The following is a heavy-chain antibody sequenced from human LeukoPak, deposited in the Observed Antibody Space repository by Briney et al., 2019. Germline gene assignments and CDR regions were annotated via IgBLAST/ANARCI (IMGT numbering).Heavy chain of an antibody. V-gene: IGHV4-4*07. J-gene: IGHJ5*01. D-gene: IGHD2-2*01. CDR3: ARDQEHCSGTSCYPYWYDS. CDR1: GVSISSYY. Sequence: SDTLSLTCTVSGVSISSYYWSWIRQPAGKGLEWIGRMFYSGNTDYNPSLKSRLTMSIDTSKNQFSLKLSSVTAADTAVYFCARDQEHCSGTSCYPYWYDSWGQGTLVTVSS. CDR2: MFYSGNT.